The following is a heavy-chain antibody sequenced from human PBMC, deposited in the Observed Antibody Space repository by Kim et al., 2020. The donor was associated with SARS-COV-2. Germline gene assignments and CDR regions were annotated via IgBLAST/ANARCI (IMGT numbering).Heavy chain of an antibody. CDR2: IYYNGNN. V-gene: IGHV4-30-4*01. J-gene: IGHJ6*04. CDR1: GDSINNGDYY. Sequence: SETLSLTCTVSGDSINNGDYYWSWVRQAPGKGLEWIGYIYYNGNNFYKPSLRGRLSISIDTSNNRISLQLTSVTAADTAVYYCAKADYYASASYMFMETKYYHYGMDSWGKGTAVTVSA. CDR3: AKADYYASASYMFMETKYYHYGMDS. D-gene: IGHD3-10*01.